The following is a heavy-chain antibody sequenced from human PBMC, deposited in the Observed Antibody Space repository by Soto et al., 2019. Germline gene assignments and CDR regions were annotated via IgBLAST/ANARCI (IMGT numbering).Heavy chain of an antibody. D-gene: IGHD1-26*01. CDR3: ARDWRWKDPSGRANGYGMDV. CDR2: ISSSSSYI. Sequence: GGSLRLSCAASGFTFSSYSMNWVRQAPGKGLEWVSSISSSSSYIYYADSVKGRFTISRDNAKNSLYLQMNSLRAEDTAVYYCARDWRWKDPSGRANGYGMDVWGQGTTVTVSS. V-gene: IGHV3-21*01. CDR1: GFTFSSYS. J-gene: IGHJ6*02.